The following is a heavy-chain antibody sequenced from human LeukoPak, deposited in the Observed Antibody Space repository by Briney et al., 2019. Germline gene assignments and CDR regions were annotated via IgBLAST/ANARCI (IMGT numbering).Heavy chain of an antibody. J-gene: IGHJ2*01. D-gene: IGHD1-26*01. CDR1: GFTFSDYY. CDR3: AKDPSGSYGWYFDL. Sequence: GGSLRLSCAASGFTFSDYYMSWIRQAPGKGLEWVSYISSSSSYTNYADSVKGRFTISRDNAKNSLYLQMNSLRAEDTAVYYCAKDPSGSYGWYFDLWGRGTLVTVSS. V-gene: IGHV3-11*05. CDR2: ISSSSSYT.